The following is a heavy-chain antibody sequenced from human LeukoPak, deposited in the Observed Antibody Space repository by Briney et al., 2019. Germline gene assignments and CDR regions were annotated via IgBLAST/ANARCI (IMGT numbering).Heavy chain of an antibody. CDR1: GYTFTSYY. V-gene: IGHV1-8*01. CDR2: INPNSGNT. CDR3: AGGGVRRYDILTGSYIS. Sequence: ASVKVSCKASGYTFTSYYMNWVRQATGQGLEWMGWINPNSGNTNYAQKFQGRVTMTRDTSISTAYMELNSLRSEDTAVYYCAGGGVRRYDILTGSYISRGQGKLAPVS. D-gene: IGHD3-9*01. J-gene: IGHJ4*02.